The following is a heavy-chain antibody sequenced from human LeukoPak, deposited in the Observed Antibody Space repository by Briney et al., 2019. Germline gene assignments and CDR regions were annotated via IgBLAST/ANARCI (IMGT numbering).Heavy chain of an antibody. D-gene: IGHD3-10*01. CDR1: GFTFDDYA. V-gene: IGHV3-9*01. CDR2: ISWNSGSI. Sequence: GGSLRLSCAASGFTFDDYAMHWVRQAPGKGLEWVSGISWNSGSIGYADSVKGRFTISRDKAKNSLYLQMNSLRTEDTALYYCAKDSFAGRFGELLTWSMDYWGQGTLVTVSS. CDR3: AKDSFAGRFGELLTWSMDY. J-gene: IGHJ4*02.